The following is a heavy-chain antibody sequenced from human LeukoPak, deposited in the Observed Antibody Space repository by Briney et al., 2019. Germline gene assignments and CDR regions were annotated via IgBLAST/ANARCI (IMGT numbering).Heavy chain of an antibody. V-gene: IGHV3-48*03. CDR1: GFTFSSYE. CDR2: ISATGTTK. J-gene: IGHJ3*02. CDR3: ASNSGYSSGWYMVGDAFDI. Sequence: GGSLRLSCAASGFTFSSYEMNWVRQSPGKGLEWLSYISATGTTKYYADSVKGRFTISRDNAKSSLYLQMNSLGAEDTAVYYCASNSGYSSGWYMVGDAFDIWGQGTMVTVSS. D-gene: IGHD6-19*01.